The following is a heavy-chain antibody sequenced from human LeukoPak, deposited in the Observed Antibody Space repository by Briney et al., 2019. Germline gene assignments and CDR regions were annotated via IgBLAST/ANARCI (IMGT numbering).Heavy chain of an antibody. J-gene: IGHJ3*02. D-gene: IGHD4-23*01. CDR2: IFYTGST. Sequence: PSETLSLTCTVSGGSICSYYWSWIRQPPGKGLEWIGYIFYTGSTNYNPSLKSRVTISVLTSKNRFSLKLSSVTAADTAVYYCATLTGGDDAFDIWGQGTMVTVSS. CDR1: GGSICSYY. CDR3: ATLTGGDDAFDI. V-gene: IGHV4-59*01.